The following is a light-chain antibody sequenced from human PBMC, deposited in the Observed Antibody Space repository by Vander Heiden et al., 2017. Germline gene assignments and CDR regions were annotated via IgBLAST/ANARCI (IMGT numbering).Light chain of an antibody. CDR1: SSNIGTGYD. CDR2: GNS. J-gene: IGLJ1*01. V-gene: IGLV1-40*01. Sequence: SVLTQPPSVSGAPGQRVTISCTGSSSNIGTGYDVHWYQRLPGTAPNLLIYGNSNRPSGVPDRFSGSKSGTSGSLAITGLQAEDEADYYCQSYDSSLSAYVFGTGTKVSVL. CDR3: QSYDSSLSAYV.